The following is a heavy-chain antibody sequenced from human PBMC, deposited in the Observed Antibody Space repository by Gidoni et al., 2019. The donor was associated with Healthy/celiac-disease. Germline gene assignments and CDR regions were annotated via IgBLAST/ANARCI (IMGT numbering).Heavy chain of an antibody. CDR2: INHSGST. D-gene: IGHD6-13*01. V-gene: IGHV4-34*01. CDR1: GGSFSGYY. Sequence: QVQLQQWGAGLLKPSETLSLTCAVYGGSFSGYYWSWIRQPPGKGLEWIGEINHSGSTNYNPSLKSRVTISVDTSKNQFSLKLSSVTAADTAVYYCARDFSSWSRVRTRGSFDYWGQGTLVTVSS. CDR3: ARDFSSWSRVRTRGSFDY. J-gene: IGHJ4*02.